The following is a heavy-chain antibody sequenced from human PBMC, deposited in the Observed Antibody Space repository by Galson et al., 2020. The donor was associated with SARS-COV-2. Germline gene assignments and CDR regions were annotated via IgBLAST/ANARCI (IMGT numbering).Heavy chain of an antibody. CDR1: GYTFTGYY. Sequence: ASVKVSCKASGYTFTGYYMHWVRQAPGQGLEWMGWINPNSGGTNYAQKFQGRVTMTRDTSISIAYMELSRLRSDDTAGYYCATQRSEYSSSVGFDCGGQGSLVTVSS. CDR2: INPNSGGT. V-gene: IGHV1-2*02. J-gene: IGHJ4*02. CDR3: ATQRSEYSSSVGFDC. D-gene: IGHD6-6*01.